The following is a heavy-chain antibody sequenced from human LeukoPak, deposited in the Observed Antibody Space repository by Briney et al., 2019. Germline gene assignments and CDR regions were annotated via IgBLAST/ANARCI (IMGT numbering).Heavy chain of an antibody. CDR3: ARDMTGEGGFHP. D-gene: IGHD7-27*01. CDR2: MNPNSGNT. J-gene: IGHJ5*02. Sequence: ASVKVSCKASGYTFTSYDINWVRQAAGQGLEWMGWMNPNSGNTGYAQKFQGRVTITRNTSISTAYMELSSLRSDDTAVYYCARDMTGEGGFHPWGQGTLVTVSS. CDR1: GYTFTSYD. V-gene: IGHV1-8*03.